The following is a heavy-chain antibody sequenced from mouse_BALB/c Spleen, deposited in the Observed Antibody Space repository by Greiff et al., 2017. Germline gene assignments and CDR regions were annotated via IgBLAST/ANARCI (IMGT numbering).Heavy chain of an antibody. CDR2: ISDGGSYT. J-gene: IGHJ4*01. CDR1: GFTFSDYY. D-gene: IGHD3-3*01. CDR3: ARGYPRDAMDY. V-gene: IGHV5-4*02. Sequence: EVKVVESGGGLVKPGGSLKLSCAASGFTFSDYYMYWVRQTPEKRLEWVATISDGGSYTYYPDSVKGRFTISRDNAKNNLYLQMSSLKSEDTAMYYCARGYPRDAMDYWGQGTSVTVSS.